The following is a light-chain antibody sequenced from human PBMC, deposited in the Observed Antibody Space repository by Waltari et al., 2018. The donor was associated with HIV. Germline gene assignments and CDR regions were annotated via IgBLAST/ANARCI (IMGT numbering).Light chain of an antibody. J-gene: IGLJ1*01. Sequence: QSSLTQPRSVSGSPGQSVNISCPGTRSDVGGYKYVSWYQQHPGKAPKLMIYDVSKRPSGVPYRFSGSKSGNTASLTISGLQAEDEADYYCCSYAGSYAYVFGTGTKVTVL. CDR3: CSYAGSYAYV. V-gene: IGLV2-11*01. CDR1: RSDVGGYKY. CDR2: DVS.